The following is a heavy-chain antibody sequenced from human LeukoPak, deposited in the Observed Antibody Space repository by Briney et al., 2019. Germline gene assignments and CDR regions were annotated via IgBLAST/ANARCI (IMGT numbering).Heavy chain of an antibody. D-gene: IGHD5-12*01. CDR1: GFTFSTYA. V-gene: IGHV3-23*01. Sequence: GGSLRLSCAASGFTFSTYAMSWVRQALGKGLERVSGISDSGGTTYYADSVKGRFTISRDNSKNTLYLQMNSLRAEDTAVYYCAKHSYRVDSFTDYWGQGTLVTVSS. CDR2: ISDSGGTT. CDR3: AKHSYRVDSFTDY. J-gene: IGHJ4*02.